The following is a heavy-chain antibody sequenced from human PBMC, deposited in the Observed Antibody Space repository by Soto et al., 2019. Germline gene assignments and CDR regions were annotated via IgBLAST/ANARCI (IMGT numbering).Heavy chain of an antibody. Sequence: TLSLTCSVSGGTINSGDYFWSWIRQPPGKGLEWIGSIFYTGSTYYSPSLKSRASMSMDTSKNLFSPRLRSLTAADTAVYFCARVKATLYRDYYFDYWGQGTLVTVSS. CDR1: GGTINSGDYF. D-gene: IGHD2-15*01. CDR2: IFYTGST. J-gene: IGHJ4*02. CDR3: ARVKATLYRDYYFDY. V-gene: IGHV4-30-4*01.